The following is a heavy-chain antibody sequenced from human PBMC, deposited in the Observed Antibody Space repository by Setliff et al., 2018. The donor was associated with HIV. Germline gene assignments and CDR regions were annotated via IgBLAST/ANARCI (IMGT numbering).Heavy chain of an antibody. CDR3: ARQDIPTGYYLFDY. V-gene: IGHV1-2*02. CDR2: LIPNMGDT. Sequence: GASVKVSCKASGGTFSNYAFSWVRQAPGQGLEWMGGLIPNMGDTQYAQKFQGRIIMTRDTSINTVYMELSSLTSDDTTLYYCARQDIPTGYYLFDYWGQGTQVTVSS. D-gene: IGHD3-9*01. J-gene: IGHJ4*02. CDR1: GGTFSNYA.